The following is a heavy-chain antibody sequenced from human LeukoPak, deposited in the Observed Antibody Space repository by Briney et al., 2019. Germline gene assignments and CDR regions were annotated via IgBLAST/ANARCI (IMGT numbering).Heavy chain of an antibody. Sequence: SETLSLTCAVYGGSFSGYYWSWIRQPPGKGLEWIGEINHSGSTNYNPSLKSRVAISVDTSKNQFSLKLSSVTAADTAVYYCARKSSSWYWIDPWGQGTLVTVSS. J-gene: IGHJ5*02. D-gene: IGHD6-13*01. CDR3: ARKSSSWYWIDP. V-gene: IGHV4-34*01. CDR1: GGSFSGYY. CDR2: INHSGST.